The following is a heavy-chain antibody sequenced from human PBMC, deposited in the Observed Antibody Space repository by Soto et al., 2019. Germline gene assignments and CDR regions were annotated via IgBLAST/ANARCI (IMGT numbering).Heavy chain of an antibody. Sequence: GSLRLSCAASGFTFSSYSMNWVRQAPGKGLEWVSYISSSSSTIYYADSVKGRFTISRDNAKNSLYLQMNSLRDEDTAVYYCARDARDYDGRGFDYWGQGTLVTVSS. J-gene: IGHJ4*02. V-gene: IGHV3-48*02. CDR2: ISSSSSTI. D-gene: IGHD4-17*01. CDR3: ARDARDYDGRGFDY. CDR1: GFTFSSYS.